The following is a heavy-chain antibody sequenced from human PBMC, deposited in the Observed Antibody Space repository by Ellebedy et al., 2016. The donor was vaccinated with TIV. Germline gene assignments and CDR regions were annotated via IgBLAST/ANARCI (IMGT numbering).Heavy chain of an antibody. J-gene: IGHJ4*02. CDR2: ISGNNGNT. CDR3: ARNSKTLGISVY. V-gene: IGHV1-18*04. Sequence: AASVKVSCKTSGFTFSSYDISWVRRAPGRGLEYMGWISGNNGNTNYAQKFQDRVSMTTDASTSTVHMELRSLSSNDTAVYYCARNSKTLGISVYWGQGTLITVSS. CDR1: GFTFSSYD. D-gene: IGHD7-27*01.